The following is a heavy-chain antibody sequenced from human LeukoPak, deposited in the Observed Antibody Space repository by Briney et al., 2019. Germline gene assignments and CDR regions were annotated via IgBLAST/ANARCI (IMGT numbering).Heavy chain of an antibody. CDR3: ATWIVGTTQRVDY. Sequence: SETLSLTCTVSGDSISSSTYSWGWIRQPPGKGLEWIGSIHYSGTTYYNPSLKSRVTISVDTSKNQFSLKLTSMTAADTAVYYCATWIVGTTQRVDYWGQGTLVTVSS. CDR2: IHYSGTT. J-gene: IGHJ4*02. CDR1: GDSISSSTYS. D-gene: IGHD1-26*01. V-gene: IGHV4-39*01.